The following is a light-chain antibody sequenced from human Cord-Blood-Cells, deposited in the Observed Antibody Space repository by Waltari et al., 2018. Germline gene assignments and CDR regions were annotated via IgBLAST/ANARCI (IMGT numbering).Light chain of an antibody. CDR2: TAS. Sequence: DVQMTQSPSTLPASVGDSVTITCRASQSISSWLAWYQQKPGKAPKLLFYTASSLEIGGPSRVSGSGSGTECTLTISSLQPDNFATYYCQQYNSYPWTFGQGAKVEIK. J-gene: IGKJ1*01. V-gene: IGKV1-5*03. CDR1: QSISSW. CDR3: QQYNSYPWT.